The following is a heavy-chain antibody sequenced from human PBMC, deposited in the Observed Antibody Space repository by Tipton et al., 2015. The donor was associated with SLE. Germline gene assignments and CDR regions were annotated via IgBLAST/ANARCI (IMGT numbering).Heavy chain of an antibody. CDR1: GGSISSGSYY. CDR2: IYYSGST. V-gene: IGHV4-61*10. Sequence: TLSLTCTVSGGSISSGSYYWSWIRQPAGKGLEWIGYIYYSGSTNYNPSLKSRVTISVDTSKNQFSLKLSSVTAADTAVYYCARPYYDSSGYYSDAFDTWGQGTMVTVSS. J-gene: IGHJ3*02. D-gene: IGHD3-22*01. CDR3: ARPYYDSSGYYSDAFDT.